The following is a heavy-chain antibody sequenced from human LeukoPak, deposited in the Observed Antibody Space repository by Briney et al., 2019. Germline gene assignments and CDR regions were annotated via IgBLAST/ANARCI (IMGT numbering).Heavy chain of an antibody. CDR3: ARVGPPYYYCYMDV. J-gene: IGHJ6*03. CDR1: GFTFSSYW. CDR2: IKQDGSEK. V-gene: IGHV3-7*01. Sequence: GGSLRLSCAASGFTFSSYWMTWVRQAPGKGLEWVANIKQDGSEKYSVDSLKGRFTISRDNSKKLLYLQMNSLRVEDTAEYYCARVGPPYYYCYMDVWGKGTTVTLSS.